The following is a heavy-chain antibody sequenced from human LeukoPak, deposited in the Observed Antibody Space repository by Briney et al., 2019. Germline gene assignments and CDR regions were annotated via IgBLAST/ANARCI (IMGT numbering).Heavy chain of an antibody. CDR3: ARGRGKNYGGNPNHDY. CDR1: GGSFSGYY. V-gene: IGHV4-34*01. D-gene: IGHD4-23*01. CDR2: INHSGST. J-gene: IGHJ4*02. Sequence: SETLSLTCAVYGGSFSGYYWSWIRQPPGKGLEWIGEINHSGSTNYNPSLKSRVTISVVTSKNQFSLKLSSVTAADTAVYYCARGRGKNYGGNPNHDYWGQGTLVTVSS.